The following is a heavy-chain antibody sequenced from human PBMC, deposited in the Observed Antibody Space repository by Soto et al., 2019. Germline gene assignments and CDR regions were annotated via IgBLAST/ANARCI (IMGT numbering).Heavy chain of an antibody. J-gene: IGHJ3*02. Sequence: SVKVSCKASGGTFSSYAISWVRQAPGQGLEWMGGIIPIFGTANYAQKFQGRVTITADESTSTAYMELSSLRSEDTAVYYCARDVGSGSPSAFDIWGQGTMVTVS. CDR3: ARDVGSGSPSAFDI. CDR2: IIPIFGTA. V-gene: IGHV1-69*13. D-gene: IGHD3-10*01. CDR1: GGTFSSYA.